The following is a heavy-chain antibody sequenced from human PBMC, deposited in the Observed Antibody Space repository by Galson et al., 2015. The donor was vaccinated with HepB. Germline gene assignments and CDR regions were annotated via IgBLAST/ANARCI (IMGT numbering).Heavy chain of an antibody. D-gene: IGHD3-9*01. Sequence: SLRLSCAASGFTFSNAWMSWVRQAPGKGLEWVGRIKSKTDGGTTDYAAPVKGRFTISRDDSKNTLYLQMNSLKTEDTAVYYCTTDGSYYDILTGYYTDYWGQGTLVTVSS. CDR1: GFTFSNAW. V-gene: IGHV3-15*01. CDR2: IKSKTDGGTT. J-gene: IGHJ4*02. CDR3: TTDGSYYDILTGYYTDY.